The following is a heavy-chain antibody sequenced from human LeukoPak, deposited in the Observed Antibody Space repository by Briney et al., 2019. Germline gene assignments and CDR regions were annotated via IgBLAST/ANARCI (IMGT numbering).Heavy chain of an antibody. Sequence: GGSLRLSCAASGFAFSSYAMHWVRQAPGKGLEWVALISNDGRNTYHADSVKGRFTISRDNSKNTVYLQMTSLRAEDTAVYYCARDPVSVGLRINSDYWGQGTLVTVSS. CDR2: ISNDGRNT. J-gene: IGHJ4*02. V-gene: IGHV3-30*04. D-gene: IGHD3-3*01. CDR1: GFAFSSYA. CDR3: ARDPVSVGLRINSDY.